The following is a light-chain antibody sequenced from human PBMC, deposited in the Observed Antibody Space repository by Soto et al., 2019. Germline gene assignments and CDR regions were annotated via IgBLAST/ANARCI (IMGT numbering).Light chain of an antibody. V-gene: IGKV3-20*01. CDR3: QQYGGSTWT. J-gene: IGKJ1*01. CDR1: QSVSSNY. Sequence: IVFAQAPSTLCLPLLQRPTVCCRPSQSVSSNYFAWYQQKSGQAPRLIIYDASRRATGIPDRFSGSGSGTDFTLTISRLEHEDFAVYYCQQYGGSTWTFGQGTKVEIK. CDR2: DAS.